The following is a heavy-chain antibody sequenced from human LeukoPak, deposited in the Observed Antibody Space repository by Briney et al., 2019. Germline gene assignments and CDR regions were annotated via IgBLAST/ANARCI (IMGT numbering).Heavy chain of an antibody. J-gene: IGHJ4*02. D-gene: IGHD3-16*01. CDR3: ARGPLRGGFDF. CDR1: GDSISGYY. Sequence: SETLSLTCIVSGDSISGYYWSWIRQPPGKGLEWIGYVYYGGTTNYDPSLNSRVTMSVDTSKSQFSLKLRSVTAADTALYYCARGPLRGGFDFWGQGNLVTVSS. CDR2: VYYGGTT. V-gene: IGHV4-59*01.